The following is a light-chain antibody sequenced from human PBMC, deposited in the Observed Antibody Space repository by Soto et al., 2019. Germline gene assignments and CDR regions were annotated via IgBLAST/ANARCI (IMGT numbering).Light chain of an antibody. J-gene: IGKJ1*01. Sequence: DIHMTPSPSSLSAFVGDRGPLPCRASQTISSWLAWYQQKPGKAPKLLIYKASTLKSGVPSRFSGSGSGTEFTLTISSLQPDDFATYYCQQYNSYSFGQGTKVDIK. CDR2: KAS. CDR3: QQYNSYS. CDR1: QTISSW. V-gene: IGKV1-5*03.